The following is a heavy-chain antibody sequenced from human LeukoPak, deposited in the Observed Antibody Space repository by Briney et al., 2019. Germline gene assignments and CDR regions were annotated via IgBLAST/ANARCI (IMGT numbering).Heavy chain of an antibody. CDR2: ISGSGGST. D-gene: IGHD3-10*01. V-gene: IGHV3-23*01. J-gene: IGHJ6*03. Sequence: PGGSLRLSCAASGFTFNSYAMIWVRQAPGKGLEWVSAISGSGGSTYYADSVKGRFTISRDNSKNTLYLQMNSLRAEDTAVYYCAKEGHYGSGSYYKPSSYYYMDVWGKGTTVTISS. CDR1: GFTFNSYA. CDR3: AKEGHYGSGSYYKPSSYYYMDV.